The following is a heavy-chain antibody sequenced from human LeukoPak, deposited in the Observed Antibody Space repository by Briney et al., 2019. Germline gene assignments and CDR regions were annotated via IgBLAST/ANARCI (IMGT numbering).Heavy chain of an antibody. V-gene: IGHV4-38-2*01. CDR1: GYSISSGYY. Sequence: SETLSLTCAVSGYSISSGYYWAWIRQSPGKGLEWIGSIYHSGETYYNSPLKSRVTISVDTPKNQFSLKLTSMTAADTAVYYCARIQLWRNFDYWGQGTLVTVSS. J-gene: IGHJ4*02. D-gene: IGHD1-1*01. CDR2: IYHSGET. CDR3: ARIQLWRNFDY.